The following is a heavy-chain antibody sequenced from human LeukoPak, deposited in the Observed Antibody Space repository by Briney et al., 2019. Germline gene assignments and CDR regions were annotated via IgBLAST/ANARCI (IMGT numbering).Heavy chain of an antibody. V-gene: IGHV3-23*01. Sequence: GGSLRLSCAASGFTFNIYSMSWVRQTPGKGLEWVSGISGSGGSTYYADSVKGRFTISRDNSKNTLYLQMITLRVEDTAVYYCAKVKVVRGVIPYYFDYWGQETLVTVSS. CDR1: GFTFNIYS. CDR3: AKVKVVRGVIPYYFDY. CDR2: ISGSGGST. J-gene: IGHJ4*02. D-gene: IGHD3-10*01.